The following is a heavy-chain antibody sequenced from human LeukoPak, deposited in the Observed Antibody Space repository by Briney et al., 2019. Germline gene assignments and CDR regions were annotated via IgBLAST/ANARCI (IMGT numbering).Heavy chain of an antibody. V-gene: IGHV3-30*04. Sequence: PGGSLRLSCAASGFTFSSYAMHWVRQAPGKGLEWVAVISYDGSNKYYADSVKGRFTISRDNSKNTLYLQMNSLRAEDTAVYYCARDVLPAAFQVDAFDIWGQGTMVTVSS. J-gene: IGHJ3*02. CDR2: ISYDGSNK. CDR3: ARDVLPAAFQVDAFDI. CDR1: GFTFSSYA. D-gene: IGHD2-2*01.